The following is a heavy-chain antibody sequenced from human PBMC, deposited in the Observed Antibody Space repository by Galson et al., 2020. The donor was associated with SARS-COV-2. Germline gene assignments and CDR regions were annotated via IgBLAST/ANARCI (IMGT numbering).Heavy chain of an antibody. Sequence: GESLKISCEASGFTFSNYWMHWVRQAPGKGLAWVSRVNGDGSSTSYADSVKGQFTISRDNAKNTLHLQMNSLRAEDTAVYYCARGLYCSDSSCFRRDYYFYGMDVWGQGTTVTVSS. CDR3: ARGLYCSDSSCFRRDYYFYGMDV. V-gene: IGHV3-74*01. CDR2: VNGDGSST. J-gene: IGHJ6*02. CDR1: GFTFSNYW. D-gene: IGHD2-2*01.